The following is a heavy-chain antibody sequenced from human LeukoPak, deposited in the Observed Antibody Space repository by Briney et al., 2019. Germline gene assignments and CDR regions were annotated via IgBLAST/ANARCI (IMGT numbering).Heavy chain of an antibody. CDR3: ARGRPNTSVLDY. Sequence: SETLSLTSTVSGGSIGSFYWSWIRQPAGKGLEWIGHIYTTGSNNYNPSLKSRVTMSVGTSNTQFSLRLRFVAAADTAVYYCARGRPNTSVLDYWGQGNLVSVSS. CDR2: IYTTGSN. J-gene: IGHJ4*02. D-gene: IGHD2-2*02. V-gene: IGHV4-4*07. CDR1: GGSIGSFY.